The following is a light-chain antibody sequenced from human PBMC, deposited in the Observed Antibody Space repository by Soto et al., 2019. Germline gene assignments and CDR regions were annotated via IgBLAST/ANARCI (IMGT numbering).Light chain of an antibody. CDR2: GNT. V-gene: IGLV1-40*01. CDR3: SAYTTSIALYV. J-gene: IGLJ1*01. CDR1: SSNIGAGCE. Sequence: QSALTQPPSVSGAPGQRVTISCTGCSSNIGAGCEVHWYQHLPGKAPKLLIYGNTNRPSGVPDRFSGSKSGSTASLTISGLQTEDEADYYCSAYTTSIALYVFGAGTKVTVL.